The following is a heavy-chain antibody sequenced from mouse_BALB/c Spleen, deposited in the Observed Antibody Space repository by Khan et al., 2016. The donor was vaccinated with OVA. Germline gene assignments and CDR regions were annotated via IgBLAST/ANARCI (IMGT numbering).Heavy chain of an antibody. CDR1: GYSITSGY. Sequence: EVQLQESGPSLVKPSQTLSLTCSVTGYSITSGYWCWIRKFPGNKLEYMGFILYSGSTYYNPSLICRLSITRHTSRTHYFLQLNSVTTEDTASYFSARSTYAYAFAYWGQETLVTVSA. CDR2: ILYSGST. D-gene: IGHD1-1*02. J-gene: IGHJ3*01. V-gene: IGHV3-8*02. CDR3: ARSTYAYAFAY.